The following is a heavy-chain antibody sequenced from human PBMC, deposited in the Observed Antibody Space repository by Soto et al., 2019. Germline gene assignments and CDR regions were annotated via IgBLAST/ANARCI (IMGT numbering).Heavy chain of an antibody. Sequence: GGSLRLSCAASGFTLSSYAMHWVRQAPGKGLEWVAVISYDGSNKYYADSVKGRFTISRDNSKNTLYLQMNSLRAEDAAVDYCARPNYDSSGPYHPWGQGTLVTVSS. CDR3: ARPNYDSSGPYHP. D-gene: IGHD3-22*01. J-gene: IGHJ5*02. CDR2: ISYDGSNK. CDR1: GFTLSSYA. V-gene: IGHV3-30-3*01.